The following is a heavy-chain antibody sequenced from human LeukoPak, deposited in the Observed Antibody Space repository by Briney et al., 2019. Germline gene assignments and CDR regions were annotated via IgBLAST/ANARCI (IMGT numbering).Heavy chain of an antibody. V-gene: IGHV3-33*01. CDR3: ARGPEIVVVAAAISYYGMDV. Sequence: GGSLRLSCAASGFTFSSYGMHWVRQAPDKGLEWVAIIWFDGSNKYYTDSVKGRFTISRDNSKNTLYLQMNSLRAEDTAVYYCARGPEIVVVAAAISYYGMDVWGQGTTVTVSS. D-gene: IGHD2-2*01. CDR2: IWFDGSNK. J-gene: IGHJ6*02. CDR1: GFTFSSYG.